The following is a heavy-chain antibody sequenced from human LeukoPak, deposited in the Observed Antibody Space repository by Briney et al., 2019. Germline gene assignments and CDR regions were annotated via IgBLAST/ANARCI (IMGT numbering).Heavy chain of an antibody. CDR3: ARETSADSGYCSSTSCYYYYYMDV. CDR1: GFTFSTYA. CDR2: ISGSGDNT. D-gene: IGHD2-2*01. V-gene: IGHV3-23*01. J-gene: IGHJ6*03. Sequence: GGSLRLSCAASGFTFSTYAMSWVRQAPGKGLEWVSGISGSGDNTNYADSVKGRFTISRDNSKNTLSLQMSSLRVEDTAVYYCARETSADSGYCSSTSCYYYYYMDVWGKGTTVTISS.